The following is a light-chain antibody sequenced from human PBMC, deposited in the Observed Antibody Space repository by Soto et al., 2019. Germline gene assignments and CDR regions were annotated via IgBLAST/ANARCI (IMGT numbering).Light chain of an antibody. V-gene: IGKV1-5*01. Sequence: DIQMTQSPSTLPASVGDRVTISCRASQTVERWLAWYQQKPGKAPKLLISDVSTLERGVPSRFSGSGSATEFTLTISGLQSDEFATYYCQQYKDHVWTFGQGTKV. CDR2: DVS. CDR1: QTVERW. J-gene: IGKJ1*01. CDR3: QQYKDHVWT.